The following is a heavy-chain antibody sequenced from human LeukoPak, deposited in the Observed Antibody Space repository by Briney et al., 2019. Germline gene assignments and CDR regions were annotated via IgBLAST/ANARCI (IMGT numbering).Heavy chain of an antibody. Sequence: SETLSLTCTVSGGSISSGDYYWSWIRPPPGKGLEWIGYIYYSGSTYYNPSLKSRVTISVDTSKNQFSLKLSSVTAADTAVYYCARGQQQPSGYFDYWGRGTLVTVSS. CDR2: IYYSGST. CDR1: GGSISSGDYY. V-gene: IGHV4-30-4*08. D-gene: IGHD6-13*01. CDR3: ARGQQQPSGYFDY. J-gene: IGHJ4*02.